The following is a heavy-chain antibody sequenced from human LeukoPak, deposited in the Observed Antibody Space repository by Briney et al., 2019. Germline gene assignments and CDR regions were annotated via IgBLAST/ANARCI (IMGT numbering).Heavy chain of an antibody. D-gene: IGHD1-14*01. J-gene: IGHJ4*02. V-gene: IGHV3-33*01. Sequence: GRSLRLSCAASGLPFSTSGMHWVRQAPGKGLEWVADIWYDGSYKYYADSVQGRFIISRDNSINMVHLEMNSLRAEDTAVYYCARDKGTRSLDHWGQGTLVTVSS. CDR2: IWYDGSYK. CDR3: ARDKGTRSLDH. CDR1: GLPFSTSG.